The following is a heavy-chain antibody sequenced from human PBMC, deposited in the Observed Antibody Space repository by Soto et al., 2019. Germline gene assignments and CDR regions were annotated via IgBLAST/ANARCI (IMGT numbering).Heavy chain of an antibody. D-gene: IGHD1-26*01. Sequence: SPSWEGSGLTMSRVAMRGVRQSSRKGLEWVSTFSGPGGGTYYADSVKGRFTISRDNFKSSLYLQMSNLRAEDTAIYYCAKGKISTTTYSSFDSWFQVTRVTVS. J-gene: IGHJ5*01. CDR2: FSGPGGGT. V-gene: IGHV3-23*01. CDR1: GLTMSRVA. CDR3: AKGKISTTTYSSFDS.